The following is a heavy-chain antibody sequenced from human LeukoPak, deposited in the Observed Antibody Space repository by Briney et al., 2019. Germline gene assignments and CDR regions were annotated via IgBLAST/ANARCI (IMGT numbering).Heavy chain of an antibody. V-gene: IGHV4-59*01. CDR2: IYYTGST. Sequence: SETLSLTCTVSGGSIDDYYWSWIRQPPGKGLEWIGYIYYTGSTSYNPSLQSRPTISIDTSKTQFSLRLTSVTAADTAVYFCARGVTQWGQGTLVTVSS. J-gene: IGHJ4*02. D-gene: IGHD2-21*02. CDR1: GGSIDDYY. CDR3: ARGVTQ.